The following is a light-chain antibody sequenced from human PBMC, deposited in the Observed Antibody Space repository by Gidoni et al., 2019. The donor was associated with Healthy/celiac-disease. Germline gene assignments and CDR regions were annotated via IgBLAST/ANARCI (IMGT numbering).Light chain of an antibody. Sequence: DIPMTHSPSSLSASVGDRVTITCRASQGISNFLAWYQQKPGKAPKLLLYAASRLESGVPSRFSGSGSGTDYTLTISSLQPEDFATYYCQQYYSTPQTFGQGTKVEIK. J-gene: IGKJ1*01. CDR1: QGISNF. V-gene: IGKV1-NL1*01. CDR2: AAS. CDR3: QQYYSTPQT.